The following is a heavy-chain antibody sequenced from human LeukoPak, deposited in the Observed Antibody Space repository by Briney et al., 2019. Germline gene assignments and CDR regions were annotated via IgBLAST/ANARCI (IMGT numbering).Heavy chain of an antibody. V-gene: IGHV3-7*04. CDR2: INQDGSEK. Sequence: GGSLRLSCAASGFTFSSYSMNWVRQAPGKGLEWVANINQDGSEKYYVDSVKGRFTISRDNAKNSLYLQMNSLRAEDTAVYYCARIQLWSFEYWGQGSLVTVSS. D-gene: IGHD5-18*01. CDR3: ARIQLWSFEY. CDR1: GFTFSSYS. J-gene: IGHJ4*02.